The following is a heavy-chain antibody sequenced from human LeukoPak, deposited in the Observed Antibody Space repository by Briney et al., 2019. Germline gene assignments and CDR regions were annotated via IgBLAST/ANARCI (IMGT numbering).Heavy chain of an antibody. J-gene: IGHJ4*02. CDR1: GFTFSSYG. CDR3: AKDRAAAGKSTVFDY. CDR2: ISYDGSNK. D-gene: IGHD6-13*01. Sequence: PGRSLRLSCAASGFTFSSYGMHWVRQAPGKGLEWVAVISYDGSNKYYADSVKGRFTISRDNSKNTLYLQMNSLRAEDTAVYYCAKDRAAAGKSTVFDYWGQGTLVTVSS. V-gene: IGHV3-30*18.